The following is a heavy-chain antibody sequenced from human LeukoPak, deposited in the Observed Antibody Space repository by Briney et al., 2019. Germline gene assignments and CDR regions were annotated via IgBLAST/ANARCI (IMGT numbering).Heavy chain of an antibody. D-gene: IGHD2-2*02. CDR3: ARVTPVLDQLLYHPFDY. CDR1: GFTFSSYS. Sequence: PGGSLRLFCAASGFTFSSYSMNWGRQAPGKGLEGGSSLSSSSSYIYYADSVKGRFTISRDNAKNSLYLQMNSLRAEDTAVHYCARVTPVLDQLLYHPFDYWGQGTLVTVSS. V-gene: IGHV3-21*01. J-gene: IGHJ4*02. CDR2: LSSSSSYI.